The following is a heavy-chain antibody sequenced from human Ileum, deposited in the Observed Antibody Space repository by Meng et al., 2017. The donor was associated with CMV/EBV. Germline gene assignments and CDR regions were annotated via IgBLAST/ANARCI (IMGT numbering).Heavy chain of an antibody. D-gene: IGHD2-2*01. J-gene: IGHJ5*02. Sequence: SETLSLTCTVSDSSIYNYYWSWIRQPPGKGLEWIAYIYYTGSTNYNPSLKSRVTISVDTSKNQFSLKLSSVTAADTAVYYCARVVVVVPAAISSYNWFDPWGQGTLVTVSS. CDR3: ARVVVVVPAAISSYNWFDP. V-gene: IGHV4-59*01. CDR1: DSSIYNYY. CDR2: IYYTGST.